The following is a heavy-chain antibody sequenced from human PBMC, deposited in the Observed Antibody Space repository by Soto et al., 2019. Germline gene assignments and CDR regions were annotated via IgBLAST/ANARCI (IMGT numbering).Heavy chain of an antibody. CDR1: GGSISSYY. J-gene: IGHJ5*02. CDR3: VRVLNYFGSGSHKIWFDP. D-gene: IGHD3-10*01. V-gene: IGHV4-59*01. CDR2: IYYSGST. Sequence: SETLSLTCTVSGGSISSYYWSWIRQPPGKGLEWIGYIYYSGSTNYNPSLKSRVTISVDTSKNQFSLKLSSVTAADTAVYYCVRVLNYFGSGSHKIWFDPWGKGTLVTVSS.